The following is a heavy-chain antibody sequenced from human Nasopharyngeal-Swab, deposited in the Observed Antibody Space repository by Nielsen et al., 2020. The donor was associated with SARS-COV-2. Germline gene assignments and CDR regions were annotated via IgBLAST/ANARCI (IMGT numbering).Heavy chain of an antibody. CDR3: ARGGYSYGYHGMDV. CDR2: ISSSSSYT. D-gene: IGHD5-18*01. V-gene: IGHV3-11*03. Sequence: GGSLRPSCPAPGLPSSDNSMSWFSQAQGKGLEWVSYISSSSSYTNYADSVKGRFTISRDNAKNSLYLQMNSLRAEDTAVYYCARGGYSYGYHGMDVWGQGTTVTVSS. CDR1: GLPSSDNS. J-gene: IGHJ6*02.